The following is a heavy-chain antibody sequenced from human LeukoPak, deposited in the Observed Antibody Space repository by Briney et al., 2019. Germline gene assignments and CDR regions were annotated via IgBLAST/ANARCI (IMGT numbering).Heavy chain of an antibody. Sequence: SETLSLTCTVSGGSISSYYWSWIRQPPGKGLEWIGYIYYSGSTNYNPSLKSRVTISVDTSKNQFSLELSSVTAADTAVYYCARGGGYCSGGSCHIDYWGQGTLVTVSS. CDR3: ARGGGYCSGGSCHIDY. V-gene: IGHV4-59*01. J-gene: IGHJ4*02. D-gene: IGHD2-15*01. CDR1: GGSISSYY. CDR2: IYYSGST.